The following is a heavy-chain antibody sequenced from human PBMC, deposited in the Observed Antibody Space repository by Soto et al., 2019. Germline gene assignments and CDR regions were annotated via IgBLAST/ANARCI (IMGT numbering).Heavy chain of an antibody. CDR1: GFTFSSYA. Sequence: EVQLVESGGGLVQPGGSLRLSCAASGFTFSSYAMHWVRQAPGKGLEYVSVISSNGGSTYYANSVKGRFTVSRDNSTNTLFLQVGSLRAEDMAVYYCARDGGGYYLDYWGQGTLVTVSS. CDR3: ARDGGGYYLDY. D-gene: IGHD2-15*01. V-gene: IGHV3-64*01. J-gene: IGHJ4*02. CDR2: ISSNGGST.